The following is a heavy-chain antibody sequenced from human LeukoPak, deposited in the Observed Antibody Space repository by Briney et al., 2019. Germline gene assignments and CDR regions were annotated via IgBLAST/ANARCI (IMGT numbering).Heavy chain of an antibody. CDR1: GYTFTSYG. CDR2: ISAYNGNT. Sequence: ASVKVSCKASGYTFTSYGISWVRQAPGQGLEWMGWISAYNGNTNYAQKLQGRVTMTTDTSTSTAYMELRSLRSDDTAVYYCARVVPGSYDSNADTGYFDYWGQGTLVTVSS. D-gene: IGHD3-22*01. V-gene: IGHV1-18*01. CDR3: ARVVPGSYDSNADTGYFDY. J-gene: IGHJ4*02.